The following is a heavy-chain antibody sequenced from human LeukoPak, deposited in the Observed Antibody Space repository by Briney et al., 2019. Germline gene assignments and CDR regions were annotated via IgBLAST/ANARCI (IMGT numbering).Heavy chain of an antibody. D-gene: IGHD1-7*01. J-gene: IGHJ6*03. Sequence: PSETLSLTRTVSGGSISSSSYYWGWIRQPPGKGLEWIGSIYYSGSTYYNPSLKSRVTISVDTSKNQFSLKLSSVTAADTAVYYCARVRVTGTIIWAAYYMDVWGKGTTVTVSS. CDR3: ARVRVTGTIIWAAYYMDV. CDR1: GGSISSSSYY. V-gene: IGHV4-39*07. CDR2: IYYSGST.